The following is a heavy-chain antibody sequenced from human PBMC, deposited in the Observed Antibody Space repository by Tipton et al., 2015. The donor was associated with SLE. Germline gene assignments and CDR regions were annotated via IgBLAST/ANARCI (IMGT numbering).Heavy chain of an antibody. J-gene: IGHJ4*02. Sequence: SLRLSCAGSGFTFDDYAMHWVRQAPGKGLEWVSSIKWNSGSIGYADSVKGRFTISRDNAKNSLYLQMKSLRVEDTAFYYCVKESSGWSTFDYWGQGTLVTVSS. CDR2: IKWNSGSI. CDR3: VKESSGWSTFDY. V-gene: IGHV3-9*01. CDR1: GFTFDDYA. D-gene: IGHD6-19*01.